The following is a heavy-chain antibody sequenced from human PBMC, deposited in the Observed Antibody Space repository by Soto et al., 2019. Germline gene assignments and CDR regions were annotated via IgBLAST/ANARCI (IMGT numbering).Heavy chain of an antibody. CDR2: ISYDGSNK. CDR3: AKDPNYYDSSGDIRWFDP. V-gene: IGHV3-30*18. J-gene: IGHJ5*02. Sequence: PGGSLRLSCAASGFTFSSYGMHWVRQAPGKGLEWVAVISYDGSNKYYADSVKGRFTISRDNSKNTLYLQMNSLRAEDTAVYYCAKDPNYYDSSGDIRWFDPWGQGTLVTVSS. D-gene: IGHD3-22*01. CDR1: GFTFSSYG.